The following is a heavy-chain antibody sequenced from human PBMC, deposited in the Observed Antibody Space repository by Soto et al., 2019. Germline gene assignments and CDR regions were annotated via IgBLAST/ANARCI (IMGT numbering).Heavy chain of an antibody. D-gene: IGHD3-22*01. J-gene: IGHJ6*02. CDR3: ARGGYYFDSSGYFLSYYGMDV. Sequence: GGSLRLSCVGSGFTFSSYEMNWVRQAPGKGLEWVSYITSNGDTIYYTGSVKGRFTISRDNAKNSLSLQMNSLRAEDTAIYYCARGGYYFDSSGYFLSYYGMDVWGQGTTVTVSS. CDR1: GFTFSSYE. V-gene: IGHV3-48*03. CDR2: ITSNGDTI.